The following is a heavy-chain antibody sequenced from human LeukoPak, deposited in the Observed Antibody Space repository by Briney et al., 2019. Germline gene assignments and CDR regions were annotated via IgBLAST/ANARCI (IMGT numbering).Heavy chain of an antibody. CDR3: ARRVHYDILANYYRPFDY. J-gene: IGHJ4*02. CDR2: INHSGST. V-gene: IGHV4-34*01. Sequence: PSETLSLTCAVYGGSFSGYYWSWIRQPPGKGLEWIGEINHSGSTYYNPSLKSRVTISVDTSKNQFSLKLSSVTAADTAVYYCARRVHYDILANYYRPFDYWGQGTLVTVSS. CDR1: GGSFSGYY. D-gene: IGHD3-9*01.